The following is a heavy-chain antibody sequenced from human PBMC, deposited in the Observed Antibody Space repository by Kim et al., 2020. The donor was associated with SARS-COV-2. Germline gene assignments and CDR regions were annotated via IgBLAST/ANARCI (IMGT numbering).Heavy chain of an antibody. J-gene: IGHJ3*02. V-gene: IGHV6-1*01. CDR1: GDSVSSNSAA. CDR3: ARKLGGAFDI. CDR2: TYYRSKWYN. D-gene: IGHD1-7*01. Sequence: SQTLSLTCAISGDSVSSNSAAWNWIRQSPSIGLEWLGRTYYRSKWYNDYAVSVKSRITINADTSTNQFSLQLDSMTPGDTAVYYCARKLGGAFDIWGQGTMVTVSS.